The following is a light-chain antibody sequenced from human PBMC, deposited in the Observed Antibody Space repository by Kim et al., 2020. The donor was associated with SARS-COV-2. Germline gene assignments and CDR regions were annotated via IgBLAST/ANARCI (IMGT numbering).Light chain of an antibody. CDR3: QQSYTTPHT. CDR1: QSIVRY. CDR2: TAS. Sequence: DIQMTQSPSSLSASVGDRVTITCRASQSIVRYLDWYQQKPGKAPKLLICTASSLQSGVPSRFSGSGSGTDFTLTISSLQPDDFATYYCQQSYTTPHTFGQETKLEI. V-gene: IGKV1-39*01. J-gene: IGKJ2*01.